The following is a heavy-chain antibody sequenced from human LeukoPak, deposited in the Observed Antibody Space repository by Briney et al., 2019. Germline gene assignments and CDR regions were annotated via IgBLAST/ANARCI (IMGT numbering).Heavy chain of an antibody. CDR3: ARGRGVGATKVLPY. Sequence: GASVKVSCKVSGYTLTELSMHWVRQAPGKGLEWMGGFDPEDGETIYAQKFQGRVTMTRNTSISTAYMELSSLRSEDTAVYYCARGRGVGATKVLPYWGQGTLVTVSS. CDR1: GYTLTELS. CDR2: FDPEDGET. D-gene: IGHD1-26*01. V-gene: IGHV1-24*01. J-gene: IGHJ4*02.